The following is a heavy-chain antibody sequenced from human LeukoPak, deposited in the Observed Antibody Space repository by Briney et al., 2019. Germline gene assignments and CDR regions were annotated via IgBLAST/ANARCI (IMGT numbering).Heavy chain of an antibody. J-gene: IGHJ4*02. CDR2: IYYSGST. CDR1: GGSISSYY. V-gene: IGHV4-39*01. Sequence: PSETLSLTCTVSGGSISSYYWGWIRQPPGKGLEWIGSIYYSGSTYYNPSLKSRVTISVDTSKNQFSLKLGSVTAADTAVYYCARHEPFGDSHPFDYWGQGTLVTVSS. D-gene: IGHD4-17*01. CDR3: ARHEPFGDSHPFDY.